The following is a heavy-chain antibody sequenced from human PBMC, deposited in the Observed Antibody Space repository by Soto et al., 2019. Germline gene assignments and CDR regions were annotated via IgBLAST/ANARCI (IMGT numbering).Heavy chain of an antibody. D-gene: IGHD1-1*01. CDR3: ARGWRFDP. Sequence: KTSETRCLTCGVYGGSFSGYQWNWIRQSPGQGLEWIGEINHSGTTKYNPSLESRINLSVDTSKKQFSLKMFSVTAADTAIYYCARGWRFDPWGQGTQVTVSS. CDR1: GGSFSGYQ. CDR2: INHSGTT. V-gene: IGHV4-34*01. J-gene: IGHJ5*02.